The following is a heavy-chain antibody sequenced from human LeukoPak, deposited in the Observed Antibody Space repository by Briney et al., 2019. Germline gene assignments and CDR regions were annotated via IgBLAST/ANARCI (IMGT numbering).Heavy chain of an antibody. CDR2: IYTSGST. D-gene: IGHD3-10*01. Sequence: SQTLSLTCTVSGGSISSGSYYWSWIRQPAGKGLEWIGRIYTSGSTNYNPSLKSRVAISVDTSKNQFSLKLSSVTAADTAMYYCARHTPYYYGSGSYYGGKQFDYWGQGTLVTVSS. J-gene: IGHJ4*02. CDR3: ARHTPYYYGSGSYYGGKQFDY. CDR1: GGSISSGSYY. V-gene: IGHV4-61*02.